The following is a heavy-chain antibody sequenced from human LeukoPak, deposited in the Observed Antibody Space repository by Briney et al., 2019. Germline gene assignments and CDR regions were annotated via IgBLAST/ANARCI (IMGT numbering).Heavy chain of an antibody. D-gene: IGHD2-8*02. CDR2: IYYSGST. CDR3: ARVLSRAGNWFDP. Sequence: SETLSLTCTVSGDSISSYYWSWIRQPPGKGLEWIGYIYYSGSTNYNPSLKSRVTISVDTSRNRFSLKLRSVTAADTAVYYCARVLSRAGNWFDPWGQGTLVTVSS. J-gene: IGHJ5*02. CDR1: GDSISSYY. V-gene: IGHV4-59*01.